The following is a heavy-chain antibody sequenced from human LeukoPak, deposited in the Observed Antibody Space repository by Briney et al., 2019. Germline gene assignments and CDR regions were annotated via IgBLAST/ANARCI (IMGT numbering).Heavy chain of an antibody. D-gene: IGHD6-13*01. CDR3: ASNSSSWYYFDY. Sequence: TGGSLRLSCAASGFTFSNYEMNWVRQAPGKGLEWVSYISISARSIYYPGSVKGRFTISRDNAKNSLYLQMNSLRAEDTAVYYCASNSSSWYYFDYWGQGTLVTVSS. CDR1: GFTFSNYE. CDR2: ISISARSI. J-gene: IGHJ4*02. V-gene: IGHV3-48*03.